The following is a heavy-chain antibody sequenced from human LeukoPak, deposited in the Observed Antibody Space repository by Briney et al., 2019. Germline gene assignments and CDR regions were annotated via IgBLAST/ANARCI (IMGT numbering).Heavy chain of an antibody. Sequence: GASVKVSCKASGGTFSSYAISWERQAPGQGLEWMGGIIPIFGTANYAQKFQGRVTITTDESTSTAYMELSSLRSEDTAVYYCARGGIPDGYYYYYYMDVWGKGTTVTVSS. V-gene: IGHV1-69*05. CDR1: GGTFSSYA. D-gene: IGHD1-14*01. CDR3: ARGGIPDGYYYYYYMDV. J-gene: IGHJ6*03. CDR2: IIPIFGTA.